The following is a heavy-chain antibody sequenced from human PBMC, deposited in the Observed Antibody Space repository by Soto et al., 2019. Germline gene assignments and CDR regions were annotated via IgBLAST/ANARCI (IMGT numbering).Heavy chain of an antibody. CDR2: INHSGST. CDR1: GGSFSGYY. CDR3: ARRDRSGYLKRFNFSDY. J-gene: IGHJ4*02. Sequence: SETLSLTCAVYGGSFSGYYWSLIRKPPGKGLEWIGEINHSGSTNYNPSLKSRVTISVDTSKNQFSLKLSSVTAADTAVYFCARRDRSGYLKRFNFSDYWGQGTLVTATS. D-gene: IGHD3-22*01. V-gene: IGHV4-34*01.